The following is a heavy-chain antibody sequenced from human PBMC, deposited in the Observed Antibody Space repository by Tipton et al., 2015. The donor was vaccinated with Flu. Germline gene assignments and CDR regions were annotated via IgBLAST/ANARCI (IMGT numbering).Heavy chain of an antibody. V-gene: IGHV4-59*12. CDR3: ARGSGSGTYVIFDY. J-gene: IGHJ4*02. CDR1: ADSISSNY. Sequence: TLSLTCSVSADSISSNYWSWIRQSPGKGLEWIGYIYNTWSTNYNPSLKSRVTISVDTSKNQFSLNLRSVTAADTAFYYCARGSGSGTYVIFDYWGQGTLVSVSS. CDR2: IYNTWST. D-gene: IGHD3-10*01.